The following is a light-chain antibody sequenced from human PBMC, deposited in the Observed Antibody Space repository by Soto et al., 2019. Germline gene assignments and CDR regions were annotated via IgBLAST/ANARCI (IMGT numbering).Light chain of an antibody. J-gene: IGLJ2*01. Sequence: QSVLTQPPSASGTPGQRVTISCSGSSSNIGSNGVNWYRQLPGTNPKLLIYSNNQRPSWVPDRFSGSKSGTSASLSISGLQAEDEADYYCAAWDDSLHGVFGGGTKLTVL. V-gene: IGLV1-44*01. CDR3: AAWDDSLHGV. CDR2: SNN. CDR1: SSNIGSNG.